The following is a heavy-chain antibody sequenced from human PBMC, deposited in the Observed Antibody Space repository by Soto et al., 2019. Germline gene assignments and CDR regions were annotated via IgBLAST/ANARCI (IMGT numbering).Heavy chain of an antibody. D-gene: IGHD2-15*01. V-gene: IGHV4-59*01. CDR3: ARAIDCSGGSCYQGNYYYYMDV. CDR2: INYSGST. CDR1: GGSIRSYY. Sequence: SETLSLTCTVSGGSIRSYYWSWIRQPPGKGLEWIGYINYSGSTNYNPSLKSRVTISVDTSKNQFSLKLSSVTAADTAVYYCARAIDCSGGSCYQGNYYYYMDVWGKGTTVTVSS. J-gene: IGHJ6*03.